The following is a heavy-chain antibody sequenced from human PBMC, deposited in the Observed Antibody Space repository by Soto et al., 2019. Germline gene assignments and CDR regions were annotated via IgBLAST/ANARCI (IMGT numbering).Heavy chain of an antibody. V-gene: IGHV3-23*01. CDR3: AKDTQDPHIQLWFLTTRDGMDV. J-gene: IGHJ6*02. Sequence: EVQLLESGGGLVQPGGSLRLSCAASGFTFSSYAMSWVRQAPGKGLERVSAISGSGGSTYYADSVKGRFTISRDNSKNTLYLQMNSLRAEDTAVYYCAKDTQDPHIQLWFLTTRDGMDVWGQGTTVTVSS. CDR1: GFTFSSYA. D-gene: IGHD5-18*01. CDR2: ISGSGGST.